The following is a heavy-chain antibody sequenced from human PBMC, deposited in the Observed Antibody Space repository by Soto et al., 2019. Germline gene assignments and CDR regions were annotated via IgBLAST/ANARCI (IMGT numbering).Heavy chain of an antibody. CDR2: IYYDGNT. J-gene: IGHJ4*02. Sequence: QLQLQESGPGLVKPSETLSLTCTVSGGSITSSSHYWGWIRQPPGKGLECIGNIYYDGNTYYNPSPKSPVNISLDTSKNQFSLSLNSVTAADTAVYYGARSSITPRLFMYPFDYWGQGTLVTVSS. D-gene: IGHD6-6*01. V-gene: IGHV4-39*01. CDR1: GGSITSSSHY. CDR3: ARSSITPRLFMYPFDY.